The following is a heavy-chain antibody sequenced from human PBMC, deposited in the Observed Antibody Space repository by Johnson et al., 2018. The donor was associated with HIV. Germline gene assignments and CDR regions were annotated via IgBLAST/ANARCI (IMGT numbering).Heavy chain of an antibody. V-gene: IGHV3-43*01. CDR1: GFTFDDYT. J-gene: IGHJ3*02. D-gene: IGHD6-19*01. CDR2: ISWDGGST. Sequence: VQLVESGGVVVQPGGSLRLSCAASGFTFDDYTMHWVRQAPGKGLEWVSLISWDGGSTYYADSVKGRFTISRDNSKNSLYLQMNSLRTEDTALYYCAKGCRGSGWYIAFDIWGQGTMVTVSS. CDR3: AKGCRGSGWYIAFDI.